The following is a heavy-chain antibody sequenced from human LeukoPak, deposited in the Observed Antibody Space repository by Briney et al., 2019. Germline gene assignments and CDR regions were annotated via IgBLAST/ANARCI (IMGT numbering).Heavy chain of an antibody. V-gene: IGHV3-11*01. CDR1: GFTFSDYY. J-gene: IGHJ4*02. CDR3: ARKPYSSGWFDY. Sequence: GGSLRLSCAASGFTFSDYYMSWIRQAPGKGLEWVSYISSSGSTLYYADSVEGRFTISRDNAKNSLYLQMNSLRGEDTAVYYCARKPYSSGWFDYWGQGTLVTVSS. CDR2: ISSSGSTL. D-gene: IGHD6-19*01.